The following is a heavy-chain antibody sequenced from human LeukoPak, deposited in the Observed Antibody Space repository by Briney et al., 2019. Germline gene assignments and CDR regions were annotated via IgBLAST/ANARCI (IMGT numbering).Heavy chain of an antibody. CDR1: GFTFSSYA. V-gene: IGHV3-23*01. J-gene: IGHJ4*02. CDR2: ISGSGGST. CDR3: AKEDSGGTVEY. D-gene: IGHD4-23*01. Sequence: PGGSLRLSCAASGFTFSSYAMSWVRQAPGKGLEWVSAISGSGGSTYYADSVKGRFTISRDNSKNTLYLQMSSLRVEDTGIYYCAKEDSGGTVEYWGQGTLVPVSS.